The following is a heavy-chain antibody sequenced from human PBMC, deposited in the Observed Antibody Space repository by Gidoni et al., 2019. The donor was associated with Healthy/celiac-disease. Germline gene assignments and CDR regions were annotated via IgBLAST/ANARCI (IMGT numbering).Heavy chain of an antibody. D-gene: IGHD4-17*01. CDR3: ARDSWGYGDYSNWFDP. CDR2: IIPIFGTA. J-gene: IGHJ5*02. Sequence: QVQLVQSGAEVKKPGSSVKVSCKASGGTFSSYAISWVRHAPGQGLEWMGGIIPIFGTANYAQKFQGRVTITADESTSTAYMELSSLRSEDTAVYYCARDSWGYGDYSNWFDPWGQGTLVTVSS. V-gene: IGHV1-69*01. CDR1: GGTFSSYA.